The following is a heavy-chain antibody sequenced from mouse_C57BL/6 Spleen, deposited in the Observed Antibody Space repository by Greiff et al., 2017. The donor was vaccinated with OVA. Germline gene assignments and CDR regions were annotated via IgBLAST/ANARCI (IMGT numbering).Heavy chain of an antibody. D-gene: IGHD1-1*01. J-gene: IGHJ4*01. Sequence: EVQLVESGGGLVKPGGSLKLSCAASGFTFSDYGMHWVRQAPEKGLEWVAYISSGSSTIYYADTVKGRFTISRDNAKNTLFLQMTSLRSEDTAMYYCARPGDYYGSSYPYAMDYWGQGTSVTVSS. CDR2: ISSGSSTI. CDR3: ARPGDYYGSSYPYAMDY. V-gene: IGHV5-17*01. CDR1: GFTFSDYG.